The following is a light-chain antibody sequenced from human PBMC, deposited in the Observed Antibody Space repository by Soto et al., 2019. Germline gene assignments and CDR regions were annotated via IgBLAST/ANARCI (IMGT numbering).Light chain of an antibody. CDR2: DVS. CDR3: SSSTSSSTLVL. J-gene: IGLJ2*01. CDR1: SRDIGDYNY. V-gene: IGLV2-14*03. Sequence: QSALTQPASVSGSPGQSITISCTGTSRDIGDYNYVSRYQKHPGKAPKLMIFDVSDRPSGVSNRFSGSKSGNTASLTISGLQAEDEADYYCSSSTSSSTLVLFGGGTKLTVL.